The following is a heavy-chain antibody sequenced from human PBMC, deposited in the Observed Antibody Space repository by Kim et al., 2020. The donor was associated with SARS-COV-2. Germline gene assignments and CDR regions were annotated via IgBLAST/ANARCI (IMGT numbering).Heavy chain of an antibody. J-gene: IGHJ4*02. Sequence: SETLSLTCTVSGGSISGYYWSWIRQPPGKGLEWIGYIFYIGSTNYCPSLKSRVTISVDTSENQFSLKLSSVTAADTAVYYCARVTTSSWYSIDYWGQGTLVTVS. D-gene: IGHD6-13*01. CDR3: ARVTTSSWYSIDY. CDR2: IFYIGST. V-gene: IGHV4-59*01. CDR1: GGSISGYY.